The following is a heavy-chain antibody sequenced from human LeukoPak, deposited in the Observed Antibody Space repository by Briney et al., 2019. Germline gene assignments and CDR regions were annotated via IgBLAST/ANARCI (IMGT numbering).Heavy chain of an antibody. CDR2: INAKSGDT. V-gene: IGHV1-2*02. CDR3: AREGQFCSGTSCSYDY. D-gene: IGHD2-2*01. J-gene: IGHJ4*02. CDR1: GYIFSGNY. Sequence: ASVKVSCKASGYIFSGNYMHWVRQAPGQGLEWMGWINAKSGDTNYDQKFQGRVTMTRDTSISTAYLELSGLRSDDTAVYYCAREGQFCSGTSCSYDYWAQGTLVTVSS.